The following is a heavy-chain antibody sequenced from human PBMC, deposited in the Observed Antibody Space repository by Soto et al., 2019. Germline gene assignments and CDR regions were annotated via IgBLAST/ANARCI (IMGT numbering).Heavy chain of an antibody. J-gene: IGHJ4*02. CDR3: ARGVTMVRGVIHTPYFDY. CDR2: IYYSGST. Sequence: QVQLQESGPGLVKPSQTLSLTCTVSGVSISSGGYYWSWIRQHPGKGLEWIGYIYYSGSTYYNPSLKCRVTISVDTSKNQFSLKLSSVTAADTAVYYCARGVTMVRGVIHTPYFDYWGQGTLVTVSS. D-gene: IGHD3-10*01. CDR1: GVSISSGGYY. V-gene: IGHV4-31*03.